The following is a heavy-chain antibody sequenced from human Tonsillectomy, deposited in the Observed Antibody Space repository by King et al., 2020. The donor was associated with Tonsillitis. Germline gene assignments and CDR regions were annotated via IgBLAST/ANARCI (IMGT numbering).Heavy chain of an antibody. CDR2: IIPIFGTA. D-gene: IGHD6-19*01. Sequence: QLVQSGAEVKKPGSSVKVSCKASGGTFSSYAIFWVRQAPGQGLEWMGGIIPIFGTADYAQKFQGRVTITADKSTSTAYMELSSLRSEDTAVYYCARPIAVASPYFYNYMDVWGKGTTVTVSS. CDR1: GGTFSSYA. CDR3: ARPIAVASPYFYNYMDV. V-gene: IGHV1-69*14. J-gene: IGHJ6*03.